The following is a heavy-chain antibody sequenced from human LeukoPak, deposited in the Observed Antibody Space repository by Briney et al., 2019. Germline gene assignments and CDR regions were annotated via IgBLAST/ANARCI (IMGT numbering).Heavy chain of an antibody. CDR3: ARDRPLGWLLLRDWFDP. CDR2: INHSGST. V-gene: IGHV4-34*01. CDR1: VGSFSGYY. D-gene: IGHD3-3*01. Sequence: PSETLSLTCAVYVGSFSGYYWSWIRQPPGKGLEWIGEINHSGSTNYNPSLKSRVTISVDTSKNQFSLKLSSVTAADTAVYYCARDRPLGWLLLRDWFDPWGQGTLVTVSS. J-gene: IGHJ5*02.